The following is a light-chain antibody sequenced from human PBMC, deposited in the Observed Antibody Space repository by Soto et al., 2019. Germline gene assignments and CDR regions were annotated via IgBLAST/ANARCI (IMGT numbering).Light chain of an antibody. CDR1: QSVSNN. V-gene: IGKV3-11*01. CDR3: QQRSDWPRT. Sequence: EIVLTQSPGILSLSPGERATLSCRASQSVSNNLAWFQQKPGQAPRLLIYDASNRAAGIPARFSGSGSGTDFTLTISSLEPEDFAVYYCQQRSDWPRTFGQGTKVDI. J-gene: IGKJ1*01. CDR2: DAS.